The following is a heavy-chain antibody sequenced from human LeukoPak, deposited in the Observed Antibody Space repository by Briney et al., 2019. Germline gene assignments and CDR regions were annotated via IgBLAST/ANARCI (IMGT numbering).Heavy chain of an antibody. CDR1: GGSISSYY. D-gene: IGHD2-15*01. Sequence: SETLSLTCTVSGGSISSYYWSWIRQPPGKGLEWIGYIYYSGSTNYNPSLKSRVTISVDTSKNQFSLKLSSVTAADTAVYYCAREGAAYCSGGSCYSKAFDIWGQGTMVTVSS. CDR3: AREGAAYCSGGSCYSKAFDI. J-gene: IGHJ3*02. V-gene: IGHV4-59*12. CDR2: IYYSGST.